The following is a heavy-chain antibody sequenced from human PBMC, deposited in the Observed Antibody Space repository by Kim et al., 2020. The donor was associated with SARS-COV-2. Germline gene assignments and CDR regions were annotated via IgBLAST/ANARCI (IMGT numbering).Heavy chain of an antibody. J-gene: IGHJ5*02. V-gene: IGHV3-74*01. CDR3: ARNRLADCSGGSCLNWFGP. Sequence: GGSLRLSCAASGFTFTSYWMHWVRQAPGKGLVWVSRINSDGSSTTYADSVKGRFTISRDNAKNTLYLQMKSLGAEDTAVYFCARNRLADCSGGSCLNWFGPWGQGTLVTVSS. CDR2: INSDGSST. CDR1: GFTFTSYW. D-gene: IGHD2-15*01.